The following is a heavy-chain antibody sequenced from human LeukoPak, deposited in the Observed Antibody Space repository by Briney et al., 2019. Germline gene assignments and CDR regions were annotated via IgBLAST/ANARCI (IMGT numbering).Heavy chain of an antibody. Sequence: SVKVSCKASGGTFSSYAISWVRQAPGQGLEWMGGIIPIFGTANYAQKFQGRVAITADESTSTAYMELSSLRSEDTAVYYCARNREYCSGGSCYHWFDPWGQGTLVTVSS. J-gene: IGHJ5*02. V-gene: IGHV1-69*13. CDR1: GGTFSSYA. D-gene: IGHD2-15*01. CDR3: ARNREYCSGGSCYHWFDP. CDR2: IIPIFGTA.